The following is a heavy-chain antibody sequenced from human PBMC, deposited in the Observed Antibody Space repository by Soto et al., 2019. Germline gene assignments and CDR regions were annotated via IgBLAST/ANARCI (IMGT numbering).Heavy chain of an antibody. CDR2: IYHSGST. CDR3: ARGRYSGYDYFDY. D-gene: IGHD5-12*01. V-gene: IGHV4-30-2*01. Sequence: SETLSLTCAVSGGSISSGGYSWSWIRQPPGKGLEWIGYIYHSGSTYYNPSLKSRVTISVDRSKNQFSLKLSSVTAADTAVYYCARGRYSGYDYFDYWGQGTLVTVSS. CDR1: GGSISSGGYS. J-gene: IGHJ4*02.